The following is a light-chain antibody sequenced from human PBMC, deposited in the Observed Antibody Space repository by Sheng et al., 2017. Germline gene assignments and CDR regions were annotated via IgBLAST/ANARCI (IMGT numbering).Light chain of an antibody. J-gene: IGKJ1*01. CDR1: QSVSTW. V-gene: IGKV1-39*01. Sequence: DIQMTQSPSTLSASVGERVTITCRASQSVSTWLAWYQQKPGRAPNLLIYAASSLQSGVPSRFSGSGSGTDFTLTISSLQPEDFATYYCQQTYSTVWAFGQGTKVDVK. CDR2: AAS. CDR3: QQTYSTVWA.